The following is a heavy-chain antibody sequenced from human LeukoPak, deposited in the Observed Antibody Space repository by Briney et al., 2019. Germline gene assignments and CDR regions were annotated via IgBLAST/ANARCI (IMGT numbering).Heavy chain of an antibody. V-gene: IGHV4-4*07. CDR3: ARDRGTGNFDY. D-gene: IGHD3/OR15-3a*01. J-gene: IGHJ4*02. CDR2: IYTSGST. Sequence: PSETLSLTCTVSGGSISSYYWNWIRQPAGKGLEWIGRIYTSGSTNFNPSLKSRVTISVDTSKNQFSLKLSSVTAADTAMYYCARDRGTGNFDYWGQGTLVTVSS. CDR1: GGSISSYY.